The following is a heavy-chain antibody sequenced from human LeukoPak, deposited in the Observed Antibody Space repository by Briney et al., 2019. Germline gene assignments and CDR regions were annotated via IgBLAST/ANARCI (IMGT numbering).Heavy chain of an antibody. CDR1: GFIFSRHW. J-gene: IGHJ3*02. Sequence: PGGSLTLSCAASGFIFSRHWRSWVRQAPGKGLEWVANIRQDETEKFNVASVRGRFTISRDNAKNSLYLQMSKLRAEDTSVYDCVRYRYSVVIPAAGSFDIWGQGIVVTVSS. CDR2: IRQDETEK. V-gene: IGHV3-7*01. CDR3: VRYRYSVVIPAAGSFDI. D-gene: IGHD2-2*01.